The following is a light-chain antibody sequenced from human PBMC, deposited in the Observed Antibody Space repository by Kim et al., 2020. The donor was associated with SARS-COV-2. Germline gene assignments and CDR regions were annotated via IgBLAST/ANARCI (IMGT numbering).Light chain of an antibody. CDR3: NSRDSNGNPLV. J-gene: IGLJ2*01. Sequence: ALGQTIRITSQGDSHRKDYESWYQQKPGQAPVLVIYGKNDRHSGIPDRFSGSSSGNTASLTITGAQAEDEADYYCNSRDSNGNPLVFGVGTQLTVL. CDR1: SHRKDY. V-gene: IGLV3-19*01. CDR2: GKN.